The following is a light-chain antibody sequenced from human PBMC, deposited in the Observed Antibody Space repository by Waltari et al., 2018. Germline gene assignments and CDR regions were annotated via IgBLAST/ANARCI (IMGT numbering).Light chain of an antibody. Sequence: NFMLTQPRGVSESPGKTVTISCTRNSGSMASDYVQWFQQRPGSAPTIVIYEDNPRPSGVPDRFSGSIDSSSNSASRTIAGLKTEDEADYYCQSYDTGTWFFGGGTRLTVL. V-gene: IGLV6-57*03. J-gene: IGLJ2*01. CDR2: EDN. CDR3: QSYDTGTWF. CDR1: SGSMASDY.